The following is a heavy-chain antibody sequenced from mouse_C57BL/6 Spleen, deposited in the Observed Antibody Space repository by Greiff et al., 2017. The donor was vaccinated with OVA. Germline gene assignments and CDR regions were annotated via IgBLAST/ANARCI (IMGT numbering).Heavy chain of an antibody. V-gene: IGHV1-4*01. J-gene: IGHJ2*01. CDR1: GYTFTSYT. D-gene: IGHD3-3*01. Sequence: VKLMESGAELARPGASVKMSCKASGYTFTSYTMHWVKQRPGQGLEWIGYINPSSGYTKYNQKFKDKATLTADKSSSTAYMQLSSLTSEDSAVYYCAREKGHFDYWGQGTTLTVSS. CDR2: INPSSGYT. CDR3: AREKGHFDY.